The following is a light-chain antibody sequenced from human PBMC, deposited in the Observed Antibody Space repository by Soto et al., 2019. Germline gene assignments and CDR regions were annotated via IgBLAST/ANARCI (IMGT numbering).Light chain of an antibody. CDR1: QSVSSN. V-gene: IGKV3-15*01. J-gene: IGKJ1*01. CDR3: QQYNDWPLT. Sequence: EIVMTQSPVTLSASPGERATLSCRASQSVSSNLAWYQQKPGQAPSLLIYGAFTRATGIPARFSGTGSGTDFTLTISSLQSEDFALYYCQQYNDWPLTFGQGTKVDI. CDR2: GAF.